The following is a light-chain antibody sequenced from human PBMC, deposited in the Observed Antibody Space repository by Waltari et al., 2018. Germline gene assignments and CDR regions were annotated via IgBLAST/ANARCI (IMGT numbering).Light chain of an antibody. CDR2: DAS. Sequence: DIVLTQSQATLSLSPGERATLSCRASQSVNSYLAWYQQKPGQAPRLLIYDASKRATGIPARFSGSGSTTDFTLTIGSLEPEDFAVYYCQQRSNWPGTFGQGTKVEIK. CDR1: QSVNSY. V-gene: IGKV3-11*01. J-gene: IGKJ1*01. CDR3: QQRSNWPGT.